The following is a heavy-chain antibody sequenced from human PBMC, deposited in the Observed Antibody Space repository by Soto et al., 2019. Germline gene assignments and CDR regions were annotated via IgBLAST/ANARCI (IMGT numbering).Heavy chain of an antibody. CDR2: INHSGST. Sequence: QVQLQQWGAGLLKPSETLSLTCAVYGGSLSGYYWSWIRQPPGKGLEWIGEINHSGSTNYNPSLKRRVTISVETSKNQFSLKLSSMTAADTAVYYCARGVYCSSTSCYWGMDVWGQGTTVTVSS. J-gene: IGHJ6*02. D-gene: IGHD2-2*01. CDR1: GGSLSGYY. V-gene: IGHV4-34*01. CDR3: ARGVYCSSTSCYWGMDV.